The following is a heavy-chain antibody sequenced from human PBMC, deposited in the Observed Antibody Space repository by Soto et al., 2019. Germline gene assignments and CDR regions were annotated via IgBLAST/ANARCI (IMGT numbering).Heavy chain of an antibody. D-gene: IGHD6-6*01. CDR2: IDSRGRTL. CDR3: ARQSARNYIDS. V-gene: IGHV3-11*01. CDR1: GFTFSDYS. Sequence: GSLRLSCVASGFTFSDYSMSWIRQAPGKGLEWLAFIDSRGRTLSYADSVRGRFTISRYNDENSVYLQMDSLRADDTAVYYCARQSARNYIDSWGQGNSVTVSS. J-gene: IGHJ4*02.